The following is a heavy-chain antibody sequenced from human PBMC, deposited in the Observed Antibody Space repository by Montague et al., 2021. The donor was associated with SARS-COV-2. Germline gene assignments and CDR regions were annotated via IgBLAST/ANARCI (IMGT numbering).Heavy chain of an antibody. CDR3: ARAFTDWLRYYGMDV. J-gene: IGHJ6*02. Sequence: SETLSLTCTVSGGSISSSSYYWGWIRQPPGKGLEWIGSIDYSGSTYYNSSLKSRVTISVDTSKNQFSLKLSSVTAADTAVYYCARAFTDWLRYYGMDVWGQGTTVTVSS. CDR2: IDYSGST. CDR1: GGSISSSSYY. V-gene: IGHV4-39*01. D-gene: IGHD3-9*01.